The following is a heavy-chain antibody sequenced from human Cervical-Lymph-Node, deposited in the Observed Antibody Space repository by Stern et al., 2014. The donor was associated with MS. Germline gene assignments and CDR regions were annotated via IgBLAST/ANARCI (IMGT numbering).Heavy chain of an antibody. CDR2: IFPGGSDI. Sequence: EVQLVESGPEVKRPGESLKISCQASGYTFTSYWIGWVRQMPGKGLEWIAIIFPGGSDIRYSPSFQGQVPISADNSSSPAYLQWNNLKPPDTAIYYCARQRYFDYWGQGTLVTVSS. CDR3: ARQRYFDY. CDR1: GYTFTSYW. V-gene: IGHV5-51*01. J-gene: IGHJ4*02.